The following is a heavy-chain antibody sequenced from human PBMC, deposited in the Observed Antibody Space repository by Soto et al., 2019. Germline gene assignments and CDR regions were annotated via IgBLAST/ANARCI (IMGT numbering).Heavy chain of an antibody. CDR2: IISSGSTI. Sequence: GGSLRLSCAASGFTFSDYYMSWIRQAPGKGLEWVSYIISSGSTIYYADTVKGRFTISRDNAKNSLYLQMNSLRAEDTAVYYCASVDIVPFDYWGQGTLVTVSS. D-gene: IGHD5-12*01. CDR3: ASVDIVPFDY. V-gene: IGHV3-11*01. CDR1: GFTFSDYY. J-gene: IGHJ4*02.